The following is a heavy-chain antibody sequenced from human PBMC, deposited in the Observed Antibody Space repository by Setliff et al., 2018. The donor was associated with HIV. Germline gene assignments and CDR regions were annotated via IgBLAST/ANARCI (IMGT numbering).Heavy chain of an antibody. D-gene: IGHD6-13*01. CDR2: IYWDDAK. CDR3: AHRRPGPVAAAFNGDAFDF. CDR1: GFSISTTGVG. J-gene: IGHJ3*01. V-gene: IGHV2-5*02. Sequence: SGPTLVNPTQTLTLTCTFSGFSISTTGVGVGWIRQPPGKALECLALIYWDDAKRHSPSLKNRLTITKDTSKNQVVLKLTNMDPVDTATYYCAHRRPGPVAAAFNGDAFDFWGQGTMVTVSS.